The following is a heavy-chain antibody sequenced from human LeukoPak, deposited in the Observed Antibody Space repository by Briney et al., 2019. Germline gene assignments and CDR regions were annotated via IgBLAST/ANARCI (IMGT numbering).Heavy chain of an antibody. J-gene: IGHJ4*02. V-gene: IGHV1-18*04. CDR2: ISAYNGNT. CDR3: ARAQYYYGSGSHPIPDY. D-gene: IGHD3-10*01. Sequence: GASVKVSCKASGYTFTSYGISWVRQAPGQGLEWMGWISAYNGNTNYAQKLQGRVTMTTDTSTSTAYMELRSLRSDDTAVYYCARAQYYYGSGSHPIPDYWGQGTLVTVSS. CDR1: GYTFTSYG.